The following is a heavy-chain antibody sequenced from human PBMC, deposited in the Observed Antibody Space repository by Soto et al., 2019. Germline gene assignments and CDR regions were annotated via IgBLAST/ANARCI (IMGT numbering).Heavy chain of an antibody. J-gene: IGHJ4*02. V-gene: IGHV1-18*01. CDR2: ISAHNGNT. D-gene: IGHD1-1*01. CDR3: ARGRYGDY. Sequence: QVHLVQSGAEVKKPGASVKVSCKCSGYTFTSYAITWVRQAPGQGLEWMGWISAHNGNTDYAQKLQGRVTVTRDTSTSTAYTELRSLRSDDTAVYYCARGRYGDYWGQGALVTVSS. CDR1: GYTFTSYA.